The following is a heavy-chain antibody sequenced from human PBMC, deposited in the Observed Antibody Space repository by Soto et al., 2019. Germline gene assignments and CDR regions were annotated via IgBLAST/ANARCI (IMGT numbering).Heavy chain of an antibody. J-gene: IGHJ4*02. Sequence: PSETLSLTCTVSGDSLTSGDYSWGWIRQPPGKGLEWLGYIYRTGNTHYSPSLKSRVSISQDRSKNQFSLELTSVTAADTAVYYCARGDYQYSIDYWGQRSLVTVSS. V-gene: IGHV4-30-2*01. CDR1: GDSLTSGDYS. D-gene: IGHD2-2*01. CDR3: ARGDYQYSIDY. CDR2: IYRTGNT.